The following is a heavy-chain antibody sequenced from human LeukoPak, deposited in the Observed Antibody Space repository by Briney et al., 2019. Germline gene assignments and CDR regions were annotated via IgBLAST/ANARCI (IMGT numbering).Heavy chain of an antibody. Sequence: GGSLRLSCAASGFIFSSYGMHWVRQAPGKGLEWVAFIRYDGRNTYYADSVKGRFTISRDNSKNTLYLQVNSLRAEDTAVYYCARDLYYGDYPKWFDPWGQGIMVTVSS. V-gene: IGHV3-30*02. CDR1: GFIFSSYG. J-gene: IGHJ5*02. D-gene: IGHD4-17*01. CDR2: IRYDGRNT. CDR3: ARDLYYGDYPKWFDP.